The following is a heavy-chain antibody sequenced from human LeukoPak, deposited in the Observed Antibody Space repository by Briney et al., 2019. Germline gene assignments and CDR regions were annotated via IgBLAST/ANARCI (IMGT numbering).Heavy chain of an antibody. CDR3: ARDLSVRTIDY. V-gene: IGHV3-30*03. Sequence: GGSLRLSCAASGFSFSSYGMYWVRQAPGKGLEWVAYISYEGRRKDYEDSVKGRFDISRDNSKNTMYLQMGSLRAEDTAVYYCARDLSVRTIDYWGQGTLVTVSS. J-gene: IGHJ4*02. CDR2: ISYEGRRK. D-gene: IGHD3-10*01. CDR1: GFSFSSYG.